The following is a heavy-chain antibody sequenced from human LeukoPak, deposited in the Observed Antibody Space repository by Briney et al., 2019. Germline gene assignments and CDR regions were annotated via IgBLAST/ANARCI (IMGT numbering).Heavy chain of an antibody. CDR3: ARGHLSSWYDYFDY. Sequence: GGSLRLSCAASGFTFSSYEMNWVRQAPGKGLEWVSYISSSGSTIYYADSVKGRFSISRDNAKNSVCLQMNSLRAEDTAVYYCARGHLSSWYDYFDYWGQGTLVTVSS. CDR2: ISSSGSTI. CDR1: GFTFSSYE. J-gene: IGHJ4*02. D-gene: IGHD6-13*01. V-gene: IGHV3-48*03.